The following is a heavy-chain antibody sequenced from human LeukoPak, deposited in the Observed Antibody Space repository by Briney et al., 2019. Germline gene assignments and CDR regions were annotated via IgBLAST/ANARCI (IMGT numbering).Heavy chain of an antibody. J-gene: IGHJ4*02. D-gene: IGHD2-15*01. CDR3: ARASVEHRIVAGDYFDY. Sequence: PSATLSLTCAVSGYSINSAHYWVWIRQPPGKGLEWIGNISQSAIASYNPSLKSRVTISVDTSKNQFSLKMTSLTAADTAVYFCARASVEHRIVAGDYFDYWGRGTLVTVSS. CDR1: GYSINSAHY. V-gene: IGHV4-38-2*01. CDR2: ISQSAIA.